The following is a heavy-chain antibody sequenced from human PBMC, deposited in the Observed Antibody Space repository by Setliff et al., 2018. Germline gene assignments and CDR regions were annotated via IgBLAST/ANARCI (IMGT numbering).Heavy chain of an antibody. Sequence: PSETLSLTCTVSGGSISSSSCYWGWIRQPPGKGLEWIGTIYYSGSTYYNPSLKSRVTISVDTSKNQFSLKLGSVTAADTAVYYCARGRIAAALYYFDYWGQGTLVTVSS. V-gene: IGHV4-39*07. CDR1: GGSISSSSCY. CDR3: ARGRIAAALYYFDY. D-gene: IGHD6-13*01. J-gene: IGHJ4*02. CDR2: IYYSGST.